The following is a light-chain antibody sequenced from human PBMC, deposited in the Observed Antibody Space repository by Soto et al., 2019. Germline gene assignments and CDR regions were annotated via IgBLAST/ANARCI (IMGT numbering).Light chain of an antibody. CDR1: QSISSD. J-gene: IGKJ2*01. CDR2: GAS. Sequence: EIMMTQSPDTLSVSPGERATVSCRASQSISSDFAWFQLKPGQAQRLLIYGASTRAPDVPDRFSGSGSGTEFTLTISSLQSEDFAVYYCQQYNNRPYTFGQGTKLEIK. CDR3: QQYNNRPYT. V-gene: IGKV3-15*01.